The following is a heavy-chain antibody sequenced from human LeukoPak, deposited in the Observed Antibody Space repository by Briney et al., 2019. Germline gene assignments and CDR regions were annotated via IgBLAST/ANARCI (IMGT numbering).Heavy chain of an antibody. CDR1: GGTFSSYG. CDR2: IIPIFDTA. CDR3: ARTSPRYGSGTYYMYFDY. J-gene: IGHJ4*02. Sequence: ASVKVSCKASGGTFSSYGISWVRQAPGQGLEWMVRIIPIFDTANYAQKFQGRVTITTDESTSTAYMEVSSLRSEDTAVYYCARTSPRYGSGTYYMYFDYWGQGTLVTVSS. V-gene: IGHV1-69*05. D-gene: IGHD3-10*01.